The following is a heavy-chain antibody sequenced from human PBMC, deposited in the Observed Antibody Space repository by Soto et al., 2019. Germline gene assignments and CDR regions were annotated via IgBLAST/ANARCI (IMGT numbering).Heavy chain of an antibody. CDR1: GGSISSYY. CDR2: IYYSGST. Sequence: SETLSLTCTVSGGSISSYYWSWIRQPPGKGLEWIGYIYYSGSTNYNPSLKSRVTISVDTSKNQFSLKLSSVTAADTAVYYCARVGYYDFWSGYYSWFDPWGQGTLVTVSS. D-gene: IGHD3-3*01. J-gene: IGHJ5*02. CDR3: ARVGYYDFWSGYYSWFDP. V-gene: IGHV4-59*01.